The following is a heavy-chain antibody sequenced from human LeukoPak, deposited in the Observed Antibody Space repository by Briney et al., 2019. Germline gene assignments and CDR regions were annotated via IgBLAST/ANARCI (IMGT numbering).Heavy chain of an antibody. CDR2: ISAYNGNT. Sequence: ASVKVSCKASGYTFTSYGISWVRQAPGQGLEWMGWISAYNGNTNYAQKLQGRVIMTTDTSTSTAYMELRSLRSDDTAVYYCASCSGGSCYGLAESFDAAFEIWGQGTMVTVSS. D-gene: IGHD2-15*01. CDR1: GYTFTSYG. V-gene: IGHV1-18*01. J-gene: IGHJ3*02. CDR3: ASCSGGSCYGLAESFDAAFEI.